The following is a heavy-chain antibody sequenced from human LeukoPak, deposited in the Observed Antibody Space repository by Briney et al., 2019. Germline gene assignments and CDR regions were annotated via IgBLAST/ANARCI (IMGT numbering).Heavy chain of an antibody. CDR3: ATALVPAATKNDAFGI. CDR2: FDPEDGET. D-gene: IGHD2-2*01. Sequence: ASVKVSCKVSGYTLTELSMHWVRQAPGKGLEWMGGFDPEDGETIYAQKFQGRVTMTEDTSTDTAYMELSSLRSEDTAVYYCATALVPAATKNDAFGIWGQGTMVTVSS. V-gene: IGHV1-24*01. J-gene: IGHJ3*02. CDR1: GYTLTELS.